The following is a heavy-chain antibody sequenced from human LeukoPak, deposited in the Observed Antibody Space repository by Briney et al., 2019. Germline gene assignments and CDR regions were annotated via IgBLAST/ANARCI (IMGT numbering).Heavy chain of an antibody. CDR1: GGSISSYY. J-gene: IGHJ6*02. V-gene: IGHV4-59*01. CDR3: ARLAPNYYYYGMDV. CDR2: IYYSGST. Sequence: PSETLSLTCTVSGGSISSYYWSWIRQPPGKGLEWIGYIYYSGSTNYNPSLKSRVTIPVDTSKNEFSLKLSSVTAADTAVYYCARLAPNYYYYGMDVWGQGTTVTVSS.